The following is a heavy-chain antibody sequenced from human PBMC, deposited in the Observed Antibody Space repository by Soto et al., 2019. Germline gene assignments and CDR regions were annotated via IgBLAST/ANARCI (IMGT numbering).Heavy chain of an antibody. CDR3: ARDDIGPPRYDILTGPGLTRYYYYYMDV. V-gene: IGHV1-18*01. CDR1: GYTFTSYG. D-gene: IGHD3-9*01. CDR2: ISAYNGNT. J-gene: IGHJ6*03. Sequence: ASVKVSCKASGYTFTSYGISWVRQAPGQGLEWMGWISAYNGNTNYAQKLQGRVTMTTDTSTSTAYMELRSLRSDDTAVYYCARDDIGPPRYDILTGPGLTRYYYYYMDVWGKGTTVTVS.